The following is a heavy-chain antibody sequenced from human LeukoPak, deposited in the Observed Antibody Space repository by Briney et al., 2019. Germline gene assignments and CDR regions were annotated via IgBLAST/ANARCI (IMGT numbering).Heavy chain of an antibody. V-gene: IGHV4-59*01. CDR1: GGSISSYY. CDR2: IYYSGST. Sequence: SETLSLTCTVSGGSISSYYWSWIRQPPGKGLEWIGYIYYSGSTNYNPSLKSRVTISVETPKTQFSLKLSSVTAADTAVYYCARATPSRDWTYYFDYWGQGTLVTVSS. D-gene: IGHD3/OR15-3a*01. J-gene: IGHJ4*02. CDR3: ARATPSRDWTYYFDY.